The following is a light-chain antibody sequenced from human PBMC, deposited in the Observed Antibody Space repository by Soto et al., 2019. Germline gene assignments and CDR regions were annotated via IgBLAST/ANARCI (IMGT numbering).Light chain of an antibody. Sequence: QSALTQPASVSGSPGRSVTISCTGTSTDVGDFNYVSWYQHLPGRAPKLIIYDVSNRPSGISYRFSASKSGRTASLTISGLQAEDEAAYSCSSYSSSTTHVVFGGGTKLTVL. CDR3: SSYSSSTTHVV. J-gene: IGLJ2*01. CDR1: STDVGDFNY. CDR2: DVS. V-gene: IGLV2-14*03.